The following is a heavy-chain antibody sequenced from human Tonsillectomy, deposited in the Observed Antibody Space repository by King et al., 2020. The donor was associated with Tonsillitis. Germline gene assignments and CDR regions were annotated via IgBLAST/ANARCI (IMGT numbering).Heavy chain of an antibody. V-gene: IGHV5-10-1*03. Sequence: VQLVESGAEVKKPGESLRISCKGSGYSFTSYWISWVRQMPGKGLEWMGRIDPSDSYTNYSPSFQGHVTISGDKSISTANLQWSSLKASDTAMYYCARSYFPGIAVGSWFDPWGQGTLVTVSS. D-gene: IGHD6-19*01. CDR2: IDPSDSYT. CDR3: ARSYFPGIAVGSWFDP. J-gene: IGHJ5*02. CDR1: GYSFTSYW.